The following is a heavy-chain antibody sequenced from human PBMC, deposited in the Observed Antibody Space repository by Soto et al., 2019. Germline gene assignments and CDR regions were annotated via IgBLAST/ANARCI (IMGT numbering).Heavy chain of an antibody. J-gene: IGHJ4*02. CDR2: ISYTGST. CDR3: ARVAADAYWSGYDDY. D-gene: IGHD3-3*01. V-gene: IGHV4-59*01. Sequence: QEQLQESGPRLVKPSETLSLTCSVSGGSISNYHWSWIRQPPGKGLEWIGYISYTGSTNYSPSLKSRVTMLPPTSKKQFSLNLSSVTAADTAVYYCARVAADAYWSGYDDYWGQGTLVTVSS. CDR1: GGSISNYH.